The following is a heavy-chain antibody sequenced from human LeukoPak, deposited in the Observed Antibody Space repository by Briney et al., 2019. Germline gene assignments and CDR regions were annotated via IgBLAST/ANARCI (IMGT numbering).Heavy chain of an antibody. CDR1: GGSIDSYY. CDR2: IYYST. J-gene: IGHJ4*02. V-gene: IGHV4-59*01. D-gene: IGHD2-8*01. Sequence: SEALSLTCTVSGGSIDSYYWSWIRQSPERGLEWIGYIYYSTNYNPSLKSRVTISKDTSKNQFSLRLSSVTAADTAMYFCARVLVERGYYFDYWGQGTLVTVSS. CDR3: ARVLVERGYYFDY.